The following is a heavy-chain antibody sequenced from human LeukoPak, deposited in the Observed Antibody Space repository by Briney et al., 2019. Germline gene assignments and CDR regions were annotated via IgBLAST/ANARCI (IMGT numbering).Heavy chain of an antibody. V-gene: IGHV1-2*02. D-gene: IGHD6-13*01. CDR3: ARDSGSSSWEFDY. CDR1: GYTFTGYY. Sequence: GASVTVSCTASGYTFTGYYIHWVRQAPGQGLEWMGWINPNSGGTTYAQQFQGRVTMTRDTSISTAYMEVTRLGSDDTAVYYCARDSGSSSWEFDYWGQGTLVTVSS. CDR2: INPNSGGT. J-gene: IGHJ4*02.